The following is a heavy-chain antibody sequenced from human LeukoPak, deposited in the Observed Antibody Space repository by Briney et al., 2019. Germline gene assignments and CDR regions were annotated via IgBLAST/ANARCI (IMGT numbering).Heavy chain of an antibody. CDR1: GYTFTGYY. CDR2: INPNSGGT. Sequence: ASVKVSCKASGYTFTGYYMHWVRQAPGQGPEWMGWINPNSGGTNYAQKFQGRVTMTRDTSISTAYMELSRLRSDDTAVYYCARVSVELGISPLDYWGQGTLVTVSS. V-gene: IGHV1-2*02. J-gene: IGHJ4*02. D-gene: IGHD7-27*01. CDR3: ARVSVELGISPLDY.